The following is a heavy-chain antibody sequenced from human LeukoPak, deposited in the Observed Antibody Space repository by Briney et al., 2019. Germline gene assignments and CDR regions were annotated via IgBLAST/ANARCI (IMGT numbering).Heavy chain of an antibody. CDR2: IFGSGGGT. CDR1: GFTFSNYA. V-gene: IGHV3-23*01. D-gene: IGHD3-9*01. Sequence: PGASLRLSCAASGFTFSNYAMSWVRQAPGKGLEWVSAIFGSGGGTYYADSVKGRFSISRDNSKNTLFLQMNSLRVEDTALYYCSKWGDYDVLTGYYDSDFWGQGTLVTVSS. CDR3: SKWGDYDVLTGYYDSDF. J-gene: IGHJ4*02.